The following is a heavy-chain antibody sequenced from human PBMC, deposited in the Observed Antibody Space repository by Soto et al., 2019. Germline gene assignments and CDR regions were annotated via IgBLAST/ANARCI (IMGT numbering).Heavy chain of an antibody. Sequence: RASVKVSCKASGYTFTSYGISWVRQAPGQGLEWMGWISAYNGNTNYAQKLQGRVTMTTDTSTSTAYMELRSLRSDDTAVYYCAREDRRWYYYYMDVWGKGTTVTVS. CDR2: ISAYNGNT. CDR1: GYTFTSYG. D-gene: IGHD2-15*01. J-gene: IGHJ6*03. V-gene: IGHV1-18*01. CDR3: AREDRRWYYYYMDV.